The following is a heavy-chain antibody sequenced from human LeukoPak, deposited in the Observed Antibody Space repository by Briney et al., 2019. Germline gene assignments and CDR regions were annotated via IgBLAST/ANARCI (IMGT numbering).Heavy chain of an antibody. J-gene: IGHJ4*02. Sequence: GGSLRLSCAASGFTFSNYNMTWVRQPPGKGLQWVSYISSSSNIIYYADSVKGRFTISRDNAKNSLFLQMNSLRAEDTAVYYCARDFAREFTIHYWGEGTLVTVPS. D-gene: IGHD3-10*01. CDR3: ARDFAREFTIHY. V-gene: IGHV3-48*01. CDR2: ISSSSNII. CDR1: GFTFSNYN.